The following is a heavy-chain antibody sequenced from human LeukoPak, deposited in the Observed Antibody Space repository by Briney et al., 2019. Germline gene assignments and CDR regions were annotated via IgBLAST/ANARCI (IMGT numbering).Heavy chain of an antibody. CDR1: GFTFSIYS. Sequence: PGGSLRLSCAASGFTFSIYSMNWVRQAPGKGLEWVSSLSGSSNYIFYADSVKGRFTISRDNAKNSLFLQMNSLRAEDTAVYFCARWGSGESFDIWGQGTMVTGSS. D-gene: IGHD3-10*01. CDR2: LSGSSNYI. J-gene: IGHJ3*02. V-gene: IGHV3-21*01. CDR3: ARWGSGESFDI.